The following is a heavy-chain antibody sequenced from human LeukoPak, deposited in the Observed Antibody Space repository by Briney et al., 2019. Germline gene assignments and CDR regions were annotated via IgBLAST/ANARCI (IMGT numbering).Heavy chain of an antibody. V-gene: IGHV4-4*07. CDR2: IYPGVRP. CDR3: ARSAVTRAGVFDY. J-gene: IGHJ4*02. Sequence: SETLSLTCTVSGVSFSSYYWTWIRQPAGKGLEWLGRIYPGVRPYYSPSLESRLTMSADTSKNQFSLNLRSMTAADTAVYFCARSAVTRAGVFDYWGRGILVTVSS. CDR1: GVSFSSYY. D-gene: IGHD4-11*01.